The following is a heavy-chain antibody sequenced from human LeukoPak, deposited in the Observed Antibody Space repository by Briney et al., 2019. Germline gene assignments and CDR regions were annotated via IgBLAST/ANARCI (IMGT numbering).Heavy chain of an antibody. D-gene: IGHD3-10*01. Sequence: SETLSLTCAVYGGSFSAYYWSWIRQPPGKGLEWIGEINHSGSTNYNPSLKSRVTMSVDTSKNQFSLKLSSVTAADTALYYCARVGFGSGSSYYFDYWGQGTLVTVSS. CDR2: INHSGST. CDR3: ARVGFGSGSSYYFDY. J-gene: IGHJ4*02. V-gene: IGHV4-34*01. CDR1: GGSFSAYY.